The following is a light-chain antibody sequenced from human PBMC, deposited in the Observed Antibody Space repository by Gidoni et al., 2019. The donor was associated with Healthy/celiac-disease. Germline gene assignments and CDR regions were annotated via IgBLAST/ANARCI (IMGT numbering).Light chain of an antibody. CDR2: GAS. CDR3: QQYNNWPPTWT. V-gene: IGKV3-15*01. J-gene: IGKJ1*01. CDR1: QSVSSN. Sequence: EIVITQSPSTLSVSPGERSTLSCRASQSVSSNLTWYQQKPGQAPRLLIYGASTRATGIPARCSGSGSGTEFTLTISSLQSEDFAVYYCQQYNNWPPTWTFGQXTKVEIK.